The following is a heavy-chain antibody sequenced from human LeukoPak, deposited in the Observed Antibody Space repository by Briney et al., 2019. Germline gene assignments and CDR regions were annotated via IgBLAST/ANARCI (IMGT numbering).Heavy chain of an antibody. CDR3: ATKWFGESWKVFDY. CDR2: INHSGST. J-gene: IGHJ4*02. D-gene: IGHD3-10*01. V-gene: IGHV4-34*01. Sequence: SETLSLTCAVYGGSFSGYYWSWIRQPPGKGLEWIGEINHSGSTNYNPSLKRRVTISVDTYKNQFSLKLSSVTAAVTPACSCATKWFGESWKVFDYWGQRTLVTLSS. CDR1: GGSFSGYY.